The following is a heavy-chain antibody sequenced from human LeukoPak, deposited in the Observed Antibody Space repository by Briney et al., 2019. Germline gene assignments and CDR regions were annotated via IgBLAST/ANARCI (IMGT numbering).Heavy chain of an antibody. CDR1: GFTFSSYG. J-gene: IGHJ4*01. CDR3: AKAHSVGATSSVDY. CDR2: IRYDGSNK. V-gene: IGHV3-30*02. D-gene: IGHD1-26*01. Sequence: GGSLRLSCAASGFTFSSYGMHWVRQAPGKGLEWVAFIRYDGSNKYYADSVKGRFTISRDNSKNTLYLQMNSLRAEDTAVYYCAKAHSVGATSSVDYWGHGTLVTVS.